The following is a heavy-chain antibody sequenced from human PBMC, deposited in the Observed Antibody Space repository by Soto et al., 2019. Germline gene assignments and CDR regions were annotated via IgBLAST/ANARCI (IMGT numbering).Heavy chain of an antibody. Sequence: GGSLRLSCAASGFTFRNYAMSWVRQAPGKGLEWVSGIGDDKTYNAGSVKGRFTISRDNSKNTLYLQMNSLRAEDTAVYYCAKDRVNGNSVWDAFDIWGQGTMVTVSS. CDR2: IGDDKT. J-gene: IGHJ3*02. V-gene: IGHV3-23*01. D-gene: IGHD4-17*01. CDR1: GFTFRNYA. CDR3: AKDRVNGNSVWDAFDI.